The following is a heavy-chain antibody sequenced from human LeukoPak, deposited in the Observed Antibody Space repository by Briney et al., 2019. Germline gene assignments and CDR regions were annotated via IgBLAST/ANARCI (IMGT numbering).Heavy chain of an antibody. CDR3: ARRGRITMIVVVMYAFDI. CDR1: GGSFSGYY. Sequence: SETLSLTCSVYGGSFSGYYWSWIRQPPGKGLEWIGEINHSGSTNYNPSLKSRVTISVDTSKNQFSLKLSSVTAADTAVYYCARRGRITMIVVVMYAFDIWGQGTMVTVSS. J-gene: IGHJ3*02. D-gene: IGHD3-22*01. V-gene: IGHV4-34*01. CDR2: INHSGST.